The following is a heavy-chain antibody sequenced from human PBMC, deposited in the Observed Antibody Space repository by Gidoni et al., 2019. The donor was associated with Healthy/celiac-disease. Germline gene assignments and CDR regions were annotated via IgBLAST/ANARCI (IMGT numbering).Heavy chain of an antibody. D-gene: IGHD3-10*01. Sequence: QVQLVESGGGVVQPGGSLRLSCAASGFTFRSYGLHWVRQAPGKGLEWVAFIRYDGSNKYYADSVKGRFTISRDNSKNTLYLQMNSLRAEDTAVYYCAKDMVRGVLYYYYYGMDVWGQGTTVTVSS. J-gene: IGHJ6*02. CDR3: AKDMVRGVLYYYYYGMDV. V-gene: IGHV3-30*02. CDR1: GFTFRSYG. CDR2: IRYDGSNK.